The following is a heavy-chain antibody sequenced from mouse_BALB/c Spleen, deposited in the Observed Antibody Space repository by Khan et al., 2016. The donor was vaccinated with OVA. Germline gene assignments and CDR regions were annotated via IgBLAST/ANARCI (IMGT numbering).Heavy chain of an antibody. CDR1: GYSFVDYA. CDR2: INPYNGGT. V-gene: IGHV1-18*01. D-gene: IGHD2-1*01. Sequence: VRLQQSGPELVKPGASMKISCKASGYSFVDYALNWVKQSPGKNLEWIGLINPYNGGTTYNQKFKGKATLTVDRSSTTAYMELLSLTSEDSAVSSCVKGVNYVGYAMDYWGQGTSVTVSS. J-gene: IGHJ4*01. CDR3: VKGVNYVGYAMDY.